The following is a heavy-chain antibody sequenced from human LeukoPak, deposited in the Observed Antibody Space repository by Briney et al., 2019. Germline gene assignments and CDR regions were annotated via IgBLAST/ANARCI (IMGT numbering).Heavy chain of an antibody. Sequence: GGSLRLSCAASGFTFSIFAMIWVRQPPGKGLEWVSSIFPSGGEIHYADSVRGRFAISRDNSKSTLSLQMNSLRAEDTAIYYCATYRQVLLPFESWGQGTLVTVSS. CDR3: ATYRQVLLPFES. CDR1: GFTFSIFA. J-gene: IGHJ4*02. V-gene: IGHV3-23*01. CDR2: IFPSGGEI. D-gene: IGHD2-8*02.